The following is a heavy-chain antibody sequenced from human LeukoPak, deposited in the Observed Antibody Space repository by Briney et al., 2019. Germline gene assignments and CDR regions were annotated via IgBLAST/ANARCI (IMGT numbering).Heavy chain of an antibody. D-gene: IGHD2-21*02. V-gene: IGHV4-38-2*02. CDR1: GYPISSGYY. Sequence: PSETLSLTCTVSGYPISSGYYWGWIRQPPGKGLEWIGGIYHRGSTYYNPSLKSRVTISVDTSKNQFSLKLNSVTAADTAVYYCARYRNCGSDCYDAFDIWGQGTMVTVSS. CDR2: IYHRGST. CDR3: ARYRNCGSDCYDAFDI. J-gene: IGHJ3*02.